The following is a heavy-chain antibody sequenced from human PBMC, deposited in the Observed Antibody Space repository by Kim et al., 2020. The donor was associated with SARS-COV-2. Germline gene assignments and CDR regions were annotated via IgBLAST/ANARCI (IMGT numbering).Heavy chain of an antibody. CDR1: GYTFTSYD. CDR3: ARGEYSSSPGDY. V-gene: IGHV1-8*01. D-gene: IGHD6-6*01. CDR2: MNPNSGNT. Sequence: ASVKVSCKASGYTFTSYDINWVRQATGQGLEWMGWMNPNSGNTGYAQKFQGRVTMTRNTSISTAYMELSSLRSEDPAVYYCARGEYSSSPGDYWGQGTLVTVSS. J-gene: IGHJ4*02.